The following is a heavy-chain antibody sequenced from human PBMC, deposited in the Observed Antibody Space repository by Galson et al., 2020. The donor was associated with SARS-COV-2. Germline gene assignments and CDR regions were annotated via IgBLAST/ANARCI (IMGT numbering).Heavy chain of an antibody. J-gene: IGHJ4*02. CDR3: ASDNYGSGSIDY. D-gene: IGHD3-10*01. V-gene: IGHV4-38-2*02. CDR2: IYHSGST. CDR1: AFSISSGYY. Sequence: SDTLSLTCTVSAFSISSGYYWGWIRQPPGKGLEWIGSIYHSGSTYYNPSLKSRVTISVDTSKNQFSLKLSSVTAADTAVYYCASDNYGSGSIDYWGQGTLVTVSS.